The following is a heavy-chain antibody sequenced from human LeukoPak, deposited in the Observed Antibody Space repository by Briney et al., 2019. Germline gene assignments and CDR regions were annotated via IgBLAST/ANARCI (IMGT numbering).Heavy chain of an antibody. J-gene: IGHJ4*02. D-gene: IGHD2-2*01. V-gene: IGHV3-23*01. CDR3: AKLFVVVPAAPVPYFDY. CDR1: GFTFSNAW. CDR2: ISGSGGST. Sequence: PGGSLRLSCAASGFTFSNAWMSWVRQAPGEGLEWASAISGSGGSTYYADSVKGRFTISRDNSKNTLYLQMNSLRAEDTAVYYCAKLFVVVPAAPVPYFDYWGQGTLVTVSS.